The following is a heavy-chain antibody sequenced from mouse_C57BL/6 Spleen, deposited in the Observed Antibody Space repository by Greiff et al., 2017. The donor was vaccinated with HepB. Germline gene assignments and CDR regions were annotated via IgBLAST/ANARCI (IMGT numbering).Heavy chain of an antibody. D-gene: IGHD2-1*01. CDR3: ARWALYGNYAMDY. J-gene: IGHJ4*01. CDR2: INPNNGGI. CDR1: GYTFTDYN. Sequence: EVQLQQSGPELVKPGASVKMSCKASGYTFTDYNMHWVKQSHGKSLEWIGYINPNNGGISYNQKFKGKATLTVNRSSSTAYMELRSLTSEDSAVYYCARWALYGNYAMDYWGQGTSVTVSS. V-gene: IGHV1-22*01.